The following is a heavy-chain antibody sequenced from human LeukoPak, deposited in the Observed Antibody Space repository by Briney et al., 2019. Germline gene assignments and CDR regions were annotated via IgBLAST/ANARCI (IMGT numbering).Heavy chain of an antibody. J-gene: IGHJ4*02. D-gene: IGHD3-22*01. CDR1: GYSFSTYW. CDR3: VRLGNYDSGSYWDY. V-gene: IGHV5-51*01. Sequence: GESLKISCVGSGYSFSTYWIGWVRQMPGKGPEWMGIIYIGDSDTRYSPSFQGQVTISGDKSINTAFLQWSSLKASDTGMYYCVRLGNYDSGSYWDYWGQGTLVTVFS. CDR2: IYIGDSDT.